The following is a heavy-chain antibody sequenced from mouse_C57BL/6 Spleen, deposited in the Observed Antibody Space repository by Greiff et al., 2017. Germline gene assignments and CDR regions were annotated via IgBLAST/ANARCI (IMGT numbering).Heavy chain of an antibody. CDR1: GFNIKDYY. CDR3: ASPLYDGYYLYAMDY. Sequence: EVQLQQSGAELVKPGASVKLSCTASGFNIKDYYMHWVKQRTEQGLAWIGRIDPEDGETKYAPKFQGKATITADTSSNTAYLQLSSLTSEDTAVYYCASPLYDGYYLYAMDYWGQGTSVTVSS. D-gene: IGHD2-3*01. J-gene: IGHJ4*01. V-gene: IGHV14-2*01. CDR2: IDPEDGET.